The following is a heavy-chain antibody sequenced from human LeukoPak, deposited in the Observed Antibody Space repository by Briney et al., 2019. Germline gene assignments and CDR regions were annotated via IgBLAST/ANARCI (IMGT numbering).Heavy chain of an antibody. Sequence: GGSLRLSCAASGFTVSSNYMSWVRQAPGKGLEWVSVIYSGGSTYCADSVKGRFTISRDNSKNTLYLQMNSLRAEDTAVYYCAREGVRDSSIYYYGMDVWGQGTTVTVSS. CDR2: IYSGGST. V-gene: IGHV3-53*01. CDR1: GFTVSSNY. CDR3: AREGVRDSSIYYYGMDV. D-gene: IGHD2-2*01. J-gene: IGHJ6*02.